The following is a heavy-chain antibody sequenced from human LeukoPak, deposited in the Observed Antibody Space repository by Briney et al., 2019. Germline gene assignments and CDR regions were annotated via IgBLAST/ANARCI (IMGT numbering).Heavy chain of an antibody. CDR3: ARGFHAFDI. CDR1: GGSISSGSYY. CDR2: IYTSGST. V-gene: IGHV4-61*02. Sequence: SETLSLTCTVSGGSISSGSYYWSWIRQPAGKGLEWIGRIYTSGSTNYNPSLKSRVTMSVDTSKNQFSLKLSSVTAADTAVYYCARGFHAFDIWGQGTMVTVSS. D-gene: IGHD2-21*01. J-gene: IGHJ3*02.